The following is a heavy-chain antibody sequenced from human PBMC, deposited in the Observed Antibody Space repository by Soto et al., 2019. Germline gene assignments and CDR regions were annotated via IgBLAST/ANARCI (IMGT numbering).Heavy chain of an antibody. D-gene: IGHD2-8*01. CDR3: ARDPAGVGMVYAIGYYYYGMDV. J-gene: IGHJ6*02. Sequence: ASVKVSCKASGYTFTCYGISWVRQAPGQGLEWMGWISAYNGNTNYAQKLQGRVTMTTDTSTSTAYMELRSLRSDDTAVYYCARDPAGVGMVYAIGYYYYGMDVWGQGTTVTVSS. CDR1: GYTFTCYG. CDR2: ISAYNGNT. V-gene: IGHV1-18*04.